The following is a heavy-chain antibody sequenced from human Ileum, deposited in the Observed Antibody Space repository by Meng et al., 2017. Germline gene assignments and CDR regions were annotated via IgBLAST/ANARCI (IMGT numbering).Heavy chain of an antibody. Sequence: QVQLQESGPGLVKPSATLSLTGTLSGGSISGSTYYWVWIRQPPGKGLEWIGSFYYPALASYNPSLKRRVTISADTSRNNFSLRLTSVTAADTAVYYCASRYSSSPGWFDPWGQGTLVTVSS. V-gene: IGHV4-39*02. CDR1: GGSISGSTYY. CDR2: FYYPALA. CDR3: ASRYSSSPGWFDP. J-gene: IGHJ5*02. D-gene: IGHD6-6*01.